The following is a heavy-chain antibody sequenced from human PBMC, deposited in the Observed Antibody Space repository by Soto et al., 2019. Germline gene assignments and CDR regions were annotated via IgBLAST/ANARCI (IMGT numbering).Heavy chain of an antibody. J-gene: IGHJ4*02. Sequence: ASVKVSCKASGYTFTGYYMHWVRQAPGQGLEWMGWINPNSGGTNYAQKFQGRVTMTRDTSISTAYRELSRLRSDDTAVYYCARVDCSSTSCPPGYWGQGTLVTFSS. D-gene: IGHD2-2*01. V-gene: IGHV1-2*02. CDR1: GYTFTGYY. CDR2: INPNSGGT. CDR3: ARVDCSSTSCPPGY.